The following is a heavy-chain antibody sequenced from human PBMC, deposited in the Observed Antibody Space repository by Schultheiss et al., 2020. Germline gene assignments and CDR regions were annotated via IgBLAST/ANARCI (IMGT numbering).Heavy chain of an antibody. V-gene: IGHV4-59*10. CDR1: GGSFSAYY. CDR2: IYTSGST. D-gene: IGHD5-24*01. CDR3: ARMAKAAFDI. Sequence: SETLSLTCAVYGGSFSAYYWSWIRQPAGKGLEWIGRIYTSGSTNYNPSLKSRVTISVDTSKNQFSLKVSSVTAADTAVYYCARMAKAAFDIWGQGTMVTVSS. J-gene: IGHJ3*02.